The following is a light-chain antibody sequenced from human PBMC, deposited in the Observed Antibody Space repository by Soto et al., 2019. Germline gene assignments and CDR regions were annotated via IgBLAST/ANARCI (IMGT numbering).Light chain of an antibody. V-gene: IGKV3-20*01. Sequence: EIVLTQSPGTLSLSPGERATLSCRASQSVSSSYLAWYQQKPGQAPRLLIYGASSRATGIPDRFSGSGSATDFTLTISRLEPEDFEVYYCQQYVSSPRITFGQGTRLEIK. CDR1: QSVSSSY. J-gene: IGKJ5*01. CDR3: QQYVSSPRIT. CDR2: GAS.